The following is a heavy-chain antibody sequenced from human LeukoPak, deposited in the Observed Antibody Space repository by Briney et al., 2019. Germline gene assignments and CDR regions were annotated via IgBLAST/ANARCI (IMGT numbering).Heavy chain of an antibody. CDR3: ARDPGGYYYYYYMDV. D-gene: IGHD1-14*01. V-gene: IGHV1-46*01. J-gene: IGHJ6*03. Sequence: GSSVKVSCKASGGTFSSYAISWVRQAPGQGLEWMGIITPSGDSTNYAQKFQGRVTMTRDTSISTAYMELSRLRSDDTAVYYCARDPGGYYYYYYMDVWGKGTTVTVSS. CDR2: ITPSGDST. CDR1: GGTFSSYA.